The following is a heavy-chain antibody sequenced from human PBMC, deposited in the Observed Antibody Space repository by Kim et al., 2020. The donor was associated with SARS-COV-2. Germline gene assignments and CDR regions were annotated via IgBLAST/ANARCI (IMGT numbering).Heavy chain of an antibody. CDR3: ARTKWQWLVYDY. CDR2: IYYSGST. D-gene: IGHD6-19*01. J-gene: IGHJ4*02. CDR1: GGSISSYY. V-gene: IGHV4-59*01. Sequence: SETLSLTCTVSGGSISSYYWSWIRQPPGKGLEWIGYIYYSGSTNYNPSLKSRVTISVDTSKNQFSLKLSSVTAADTAVYYCARTKWQWLVYDYWGQGTLVTVSS.